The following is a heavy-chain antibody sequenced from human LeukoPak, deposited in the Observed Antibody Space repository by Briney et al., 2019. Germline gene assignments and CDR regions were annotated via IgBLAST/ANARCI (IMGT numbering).Heavy chain of an antibody. CDR1: GSSFSSNYY. Sequence: SETLSLTCTVSGSSFSSNYYWDWIRQPPGKGLGWIGSLYHSGNTYYNPSLKSRVTISLDTSKNQFSLKLRSVTAADTAVYYCARSRGRLAQLDYWGQGTLVTVSS. D-gene: IGHD1-1*01. J-gene: IGHJ4*02. CDR3: ARSRGRLAQLDY. CDR2: LYHSGNT. V-gene: IGHV4-38-2*02.